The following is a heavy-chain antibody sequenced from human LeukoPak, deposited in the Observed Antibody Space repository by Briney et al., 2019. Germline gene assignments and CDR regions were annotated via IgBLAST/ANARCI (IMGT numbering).Heavy chain of an antibody. CDR3: ARDQGAAAGDYFDY. V-gene: IGHV3-30*02. D-gene: IGHD6-13*01. CDR1: GFTFSTCG. Sequence: GGSLRLSCAASGFTFSTCGMHWVRQAPGKGLEWVAFIRSDGTNKYYADSVKGRFTISRDKSKNTLFLQMNSLRAEDTAVYYCARDQGAAAGDYFDYRGQGTLVTVSS. CDR2: IRSDGTNK. J-gene: IGHJ4*02.